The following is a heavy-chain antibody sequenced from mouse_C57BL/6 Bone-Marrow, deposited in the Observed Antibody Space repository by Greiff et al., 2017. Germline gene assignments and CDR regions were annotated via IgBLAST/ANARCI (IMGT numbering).Heavy chain of an antibody. CDR2: IDPEDGDT. Sequence: VQLQQSGAELVKPGASVKLSCTASGFNIKDYYMHWVKQRTEQGLEWIGRIDPEDGDTKYAPKFQGQATITADTSSNTAYLQLRSLTSEDTAVYYCASGDYDVVYAMDDWGKGTTVTVSS. D-gene: IGHD2-4*01. CDR1: GFNIKDYY. CDR3: ASGDYDVVYAMDD. V-gene: IGHV14-2*01. J-gene: IGHJ4*01.